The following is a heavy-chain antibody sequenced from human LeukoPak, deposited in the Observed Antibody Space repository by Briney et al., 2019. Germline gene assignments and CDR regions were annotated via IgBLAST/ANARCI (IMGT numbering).Heavy chain of an antibody. Sequence: SETLSLTCAVSGGSISSSNWWSWVRQPPGKGLGWIGEIYHSGSTNYNPSLKSRVTISVDKSKNQFSLKLSSVTAADTAVYYCARARGTMVRDYYYYYGMDVWGKGTTVTVSS. V-gene: IGHV4-4*02. CDR1: GGSISSSNW. CDR2: IYHSGST. CDR3: ARARGTMVRDYYYYYGMDV. J-gene: IGHJ6*04. D-gene: IGHD3-10*01.